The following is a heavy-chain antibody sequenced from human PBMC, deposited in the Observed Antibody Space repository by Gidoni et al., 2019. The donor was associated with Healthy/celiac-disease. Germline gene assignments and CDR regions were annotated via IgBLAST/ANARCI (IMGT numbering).Heavy chain of an antibody. Sequence: QVQLVADGGGVVGTGRALRLYCAASGFTFSSYAMHWVRQAPGKGLEWVAVISDDGSNKYYADSVKGRFTISRDTSKNTLYLQMNSLRAEDTAVYYCSRAEMGGYFDLWGRVTLVTVSS. J-gene: IGHJ2*01. CDR2: ISDDGSNK. CDR3: SRAEMGGYFDL. CDR1: GFTFSSYA. V-gene: IGHV3-30*04.